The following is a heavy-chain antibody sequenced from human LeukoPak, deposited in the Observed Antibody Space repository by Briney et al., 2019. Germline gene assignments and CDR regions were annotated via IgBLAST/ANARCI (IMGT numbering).Heavy chain of an antibody. V-gene: IGHV1-18*01. CDR1: GYTFTSYG. J-gene: IGHJ4*02. CDR2: ISAYNGNT. CDR3: ARTPHYYDSSGYYY. D-gene: IGHD3-22*01. Sequence: EASVKVSCKASGYTFTSYGISWVRQAPGQGLEWMGWISAYNGNTNYAQKLQGRVTMTTDTSTSTAYMELSSLRSEDTAVYYCARTPHYYDSSGYYYWGQGTLVTVSS.